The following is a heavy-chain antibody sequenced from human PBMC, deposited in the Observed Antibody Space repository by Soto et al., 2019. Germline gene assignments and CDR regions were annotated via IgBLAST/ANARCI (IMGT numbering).Heavy chain of an antibody. D-gene: IGHD4-17*01. CDR1: GFTFSSYA. CDR3: AKGESLRCQRIDY. Sequence: EVQLLESGGGLVQPGGSLRLSCADSGFTFSSYAMSWVRQAPGKGLEWVSAISGSGGSTYYADSVKGRFTISRDNSKNTLYLQMISLRAEDTAVYYCAKGESLRCQRIDYWGQGTLVTVSS. V-gene: IGHV3-23*01. J-gene: IGHJ4*02. CDR2: ISGSGGST.